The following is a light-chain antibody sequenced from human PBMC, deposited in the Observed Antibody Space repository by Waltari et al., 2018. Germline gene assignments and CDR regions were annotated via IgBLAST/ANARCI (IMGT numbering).Light chain of an antibody. Sequence: DIQMTQYPSSLSASVGDRVTITCRASQRIRYWLAWYQQKPGKAPKLLVYKASSLESGVPSRFSGSVSGTEYTLTISSLQPDDFATYYCQQYNTYPATFGQGTKVEIK. V-gene: IGKV1-5*03. CDR1: QRIRYW. J-gene: IGKJ2*01. CDR2: KAS. CDR3: QQYNTYPAT.